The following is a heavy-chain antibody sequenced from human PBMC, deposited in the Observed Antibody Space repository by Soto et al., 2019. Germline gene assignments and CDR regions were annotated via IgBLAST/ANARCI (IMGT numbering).Heavy chain of an antibody. CDR2: ISYDGSNK. J-gene: IGHJ4*02. D-gene: IGHD2-2*01. CDR1: GFTFSSYA. V-gene: IGHV3-30-3*01. Sequence: PGGSLRLSCAASGFTFSSYAMHWVRQAPGKGLEWVAVISYDGSNKYYADSVKGRFTISRDNSKNTLYLQMNSLRAEDTAVYYCARDSGWGDIVVVPAAMDSRGSFDYWGQGTLVTVSS. CDR3: ARDSGWGDIVVVPAAMDSRGSFDY.